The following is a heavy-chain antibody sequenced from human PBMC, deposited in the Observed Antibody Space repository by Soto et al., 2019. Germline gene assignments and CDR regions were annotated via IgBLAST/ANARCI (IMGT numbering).Heavy chain of an antibody. CDR1: GYTFTSYG. J-gene: IGHJ4*02. CDR3: ASQLTIAARPMGV. CDR2: ISTYNGNT. V-gene: IGHV1-18*01. Sequence: QVQLVQSGAEVKKPGASVKVSCKASGYTFTSYGISWVRQAPGQGLEWMGWISTYNGNTNYAQKLQGRVTMTTDTSTSTVYMALRSVRSDDTAVYSCASQLTIAARPMGVWGQGTLLTVSS. D-gene: IGHD6-6*01.